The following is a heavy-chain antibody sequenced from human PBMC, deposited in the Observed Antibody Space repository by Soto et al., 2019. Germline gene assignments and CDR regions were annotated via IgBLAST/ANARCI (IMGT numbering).Heavy chain of an antibody. J-gene: IGHJ6*02. D-gene: IGHD3-10*01. CDR1: GYSFTSYW. CDR3: ALYGSGSYYRPPYYYYGMDV. V-gene: IGHV5-10-1*01. Sequence: PGESLKISCKGSGYSFTSYWISWVRQMPGKGLEWMGRIDPSDSYTNYSPSFQGHVTISADKSISTAYLQWSSLKASDTAMYYCALYGSGSYYRPPYYYYGMDVWGQGTTVTSP. CDR2: IDPSDSYT.